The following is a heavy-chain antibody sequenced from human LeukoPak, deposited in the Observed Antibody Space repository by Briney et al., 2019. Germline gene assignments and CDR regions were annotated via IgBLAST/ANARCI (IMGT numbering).Heavy chain of an antibody. V-gene: IGHV3-23*01. CDR1: GFTFSSYA. Sequence: GGSPRLSCAASGFTFSSYAMSWVRQAPGKGLEWVSAISGSGGNTYYADSVRGRFTISRDNSKNTLYLQINSLTAEDTAIYYCVRYLSGWYYFDWWGQGTLVTVSS. CDR3: VRYLSGWYYFDW. CDR2: ISGSGGNT. J-gene: IGHJ4*02. D-gene: IGHD6-19*01.